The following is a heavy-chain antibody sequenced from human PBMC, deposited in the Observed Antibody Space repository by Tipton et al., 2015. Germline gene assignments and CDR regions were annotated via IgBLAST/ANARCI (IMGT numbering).Heavy chain of an antibody. Sequence: QLVQSGAEVKPSGTLSLTCSVSGDSISSSNWWSWVRQPPGKGLEWIGEIHHGGSTNYNPSLKSRVTMSVDTSKNQFSLKLSSLTAADTAVYYCARSDSRGYLWGFDSWGQGTLVTVSS. J-gene: IGHJ4*02. CDR3: ARSDSRGYLWGFDS. CDR2: IHHGGST. D-gene: IGHD3-16*01. CDR1: GDSISSSNW. V-gene: IGHV4-4*02.